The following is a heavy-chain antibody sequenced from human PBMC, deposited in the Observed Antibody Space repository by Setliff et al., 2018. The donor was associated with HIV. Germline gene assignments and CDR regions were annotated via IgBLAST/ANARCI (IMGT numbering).Heavy chain of an antibody. J-gene: IGHJ4*02. CDR2: INHSGST. D-gene: IGHD1-26*01. CDR1: GGSFSGYY. Sequence: ASETLSLTCAVYGGSFSGYYWSWIRQPPGKGLEWIGEINHSGSTNYNPSLKSRVSISVDTSKNQFSLKLTSVTAADTAVYYCARGRSYKAFGDYWGQGTLVTVSS. V-gene: IGHV4-34*01. CDR3: ARGRSYKAFGDY.